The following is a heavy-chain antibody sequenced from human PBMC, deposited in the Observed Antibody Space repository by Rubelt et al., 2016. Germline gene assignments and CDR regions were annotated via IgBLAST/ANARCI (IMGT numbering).Heavy chain of an antibody. Sequence: QVQLQQWGAGLLKPSETLSLTCAVYRGSSSGYYWSWIRQPPGKGLEWIGEINPRGSSNSTPSLRSRVPITVDTSKSQFSLKLSSVTAADTAVYYCARGYGSGSYWNYWGQGTLVSVSS. J-gene: IGHJ4*02. D-gene: IGHD3-10*01. V-gene: IGHV4-34*01. CDR1: RGSSSGYY. CDR3: ARGYGSGSYWNY. CDR2: INPRGSS.